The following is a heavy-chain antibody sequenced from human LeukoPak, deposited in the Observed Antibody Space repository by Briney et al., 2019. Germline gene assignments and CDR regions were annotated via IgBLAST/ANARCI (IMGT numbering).Heavy chain of an antibody. V-gene: IGHV1-69*13. CDR3: ARALDLTISYYYGMDV. J-gene: IGHJ6*02. CDR1: GGTFSSYA. D-gene: IGHD3-3*01. CDR2: IIPIFGTA. Sequence: ASVKVSCKASGGTFSSYAISWVRQAPGQWLEWMGGIIPIFGTANYAQKFQGRVTITADESTSTAYMELSSLRSEDTAVYYCARALDLTISYYYGMDVWGQGTTVTVSS.